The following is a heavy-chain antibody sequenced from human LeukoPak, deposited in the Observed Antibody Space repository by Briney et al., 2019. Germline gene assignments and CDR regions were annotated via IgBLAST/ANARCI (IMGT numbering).Heavy chain of an antibody. CDR2: INPNSGDT. CDR1: GYTFTDYY. Sequence: ASVKVSCKASGYTFTDYYINWVRQAPGQGLEWIGWINPNSGDTNYAQKFQDRVTMTRDTSISTAYIELNFLRSDDTAVFYCARGDYYGLPKVVAAWGQGTPVTVSS. V-gene: IGHV1-2*02. CDR3: ARGDYYGLPKVVAA. D-gene: IGHD3-10*01. J-gene: IGHJ5*02.